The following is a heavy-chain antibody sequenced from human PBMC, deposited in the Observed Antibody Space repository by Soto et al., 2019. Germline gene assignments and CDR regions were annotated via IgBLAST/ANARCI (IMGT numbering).Heavy chain of an antibody. CDR2: IIPIFGTA. Sequence: SVQVSCKASGGTFSGYAISWVRQAPGQGLEWMGGIIPIFGTANYAQKFQGRVTIAADESTSTAYMELSSLRSEDTAVYYCATVFYGSSPYYYYGMDVWGQGTTVTVSS. CDR3: ATVFYGSSPYYYYGMDV. J-gene: IGHJ6*02. CDR1: GGTFSGYA. V-gene: IGHV1-69*13. D-gene: IGHD3-10*01.